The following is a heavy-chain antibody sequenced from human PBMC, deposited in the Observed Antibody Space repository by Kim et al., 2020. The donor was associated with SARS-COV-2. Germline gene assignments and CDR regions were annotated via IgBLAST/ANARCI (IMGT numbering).Heavy chain of an antibody. CDR1: GGSFRGYY. V-gene: IGHV4-34*01. CDR2: INHSGST. Sequence: SETLSLTCAVYGGSFRGYYWSWIRQPPGKGLEWIGEINHSGSTNYNPSLKSRVTISVDTSKNQFSLKLSSVTAADTAVYYCARLLVVVAAYSYGMDVWG. CDR3: ARLLVVVAAYSYGMDV. D-gene: IGHD2-15*01. J-gene: IGHJ6*02.